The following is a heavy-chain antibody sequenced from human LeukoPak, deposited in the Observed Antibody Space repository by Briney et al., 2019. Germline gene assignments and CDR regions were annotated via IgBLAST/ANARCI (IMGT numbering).Heavy chain of an antibody. D-gene: IGHD1-1*01. V-gene: IGHV3-23*01. CDR1: GLSFSFYA. J-gene: IGHJ4*02. CDR2: ISGGGAGT. CDR3: AKDFVRYNIQFDY. Sequence: GGSLRLSCAASGLSFSFYAMSWVRQAPGKGLEWVSSISGGGAGTYYADSVRGRFTISRDNSKNTLYLQMNSLRAEGTALYYCAKDFVRYNIQFDYWGQGALVTVSS.